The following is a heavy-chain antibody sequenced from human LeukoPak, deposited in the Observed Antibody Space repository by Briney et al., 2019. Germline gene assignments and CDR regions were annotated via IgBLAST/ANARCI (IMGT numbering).Heavy chain of an antibody. CDR3: ARRHYYGSGTYPFDY. Sequence: SETLSLTCTVSGGSISSYYWSWIRQPPGKGLEWIGYMYTSGSTNYNPSLKSRVTISVDTSKNQFSPKLSSVTAADTAVYYCARRHYYGSGTYPFDYWGQGTLVTVSS. CDR1: GGSISSYY. D-gene: IGHD3-10*01. V-gene: IGHV4-4*09. CDR2: MYTSGST. J-gene: IGHJ4*02.